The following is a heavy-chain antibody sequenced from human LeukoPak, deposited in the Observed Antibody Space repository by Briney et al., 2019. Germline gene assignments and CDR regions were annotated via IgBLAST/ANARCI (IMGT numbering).Heavy chain of an antibody. CDR2: IKSSSSDT. V-gene: IGHV3-21*04. J-gene: IGHJ4*02. D-gene: IGHD6-19*01. CDR1: GFTFSDYT. CDR3: AKGSDWKSSEEDS. Sequence: PGGSLRLSCAASGFTFSDYTMNWVRQAPGKGLEWVSSIKSSSSDTYYADSVKGRFTISRDNSKNTLYLQMSSLRAEDTAVYYCAKGSDWKSSEEDSWGQGTLVTVSS.